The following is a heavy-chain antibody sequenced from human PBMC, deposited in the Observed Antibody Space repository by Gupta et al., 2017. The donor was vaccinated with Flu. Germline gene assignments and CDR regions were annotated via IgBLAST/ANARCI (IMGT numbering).Heavy chain of an antibody. V-gene: IGHV1-46*01. CDR3: AREELMLVGRRGSDY. CDR1: GYTFTNYY. J-gene: IGHJ4*02. D-gene: IGHD2-8*01. CDR2: INSNSGGT. Sequence: QVQLVQSGAEVMRPGASVRISCRASGYTFTNYYIHCVRQAPGQGLEWMGMINSNSGGTTYAQKFQGRVTMTRDTSTSTVYMEVSSLRSEDTAVYYCAREELMLVGRRGSDYWGQGTLVTVSS.